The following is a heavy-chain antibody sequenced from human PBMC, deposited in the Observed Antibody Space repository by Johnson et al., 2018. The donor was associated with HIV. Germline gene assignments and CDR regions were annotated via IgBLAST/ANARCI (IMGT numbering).Heavy chain of an antibody. Sequence: VQLVESGGGLVQPRGSLRLSCAGSGFTFDDYAMHWVRQAPGKGLEWVSLISWDGGSTYYADSVKGRFTISRDNSKNSLYLQMNSLRAEDTALYYCAKDGGYGSGRWNAFDIWGQGTMVTVSS. CDR1: GFTFDDYA. CDR2: ISWDGGST. V-gene: IGHV3-43D*03. CDR3: AKDGGYGSGRWNAFDI. D-gene: IGHD3-10*01. J-gene: IGHJ3*02.